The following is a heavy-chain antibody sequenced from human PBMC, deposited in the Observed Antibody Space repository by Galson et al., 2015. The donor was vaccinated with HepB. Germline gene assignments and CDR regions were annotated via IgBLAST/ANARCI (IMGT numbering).Heavy chain of an antibody. J-gene: IGHJ4*02. CDR3: ARGLLGGSYYHVKPRGLGY. CDR1: GGSFRGFY. Sequence: SETLSLTCAVSGGSFRGFYWNWIRQSPGKGLEWIGEISPSGSSNYNPSLKSRVSISVDTSKTQFSLKVNSVTAADTAVYFCARGLLGGSYYHVKPRGLGYWGQGTLVTVSS. V-gene: IGHV4-34*01. D-gene: IGHD1-26*01. CDR2: ISPSGSS.